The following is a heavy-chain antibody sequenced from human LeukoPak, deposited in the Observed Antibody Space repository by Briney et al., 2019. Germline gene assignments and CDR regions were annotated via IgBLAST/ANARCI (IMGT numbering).Heavy chain of an antibody. D-gene: IGHD3-3*01. CDR3: ARDQGFLEWLSTAPDY. J-gene: IGHJ4*02. Sequence: GGSLRLSCAASGFTFSRYSMNWVRQAPGKGLEWVSSISSSSSYIYYADSVKGRFTISRDNAKNSLYLQMNSLRAEDTAVYYCARDQGFLEWLSTAPDYWGQGTLVTVSS. V-gene: IGHV3-21*01. CDR2: ISSSSSYI. CDR1: GFTFSRYS.